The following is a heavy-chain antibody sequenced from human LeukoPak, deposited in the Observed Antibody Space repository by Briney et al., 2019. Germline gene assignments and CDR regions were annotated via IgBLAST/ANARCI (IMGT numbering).Heavy chain of an antibody. Sequence: GGSLRLSCAASGFTFSSYWMHWVRQAPGKGLVWVSRINSDGTDTSYADSVKGRFTISRDNAKNTLYLQMNSLRAEDTAVYYCAREGTNAFQDSWGQGTLVTVSS. J-gene: IGHJ4*02. CDR3: AREGTNAFQDS. CDR2: INSDGTDT. D-gene: IGHD3-3*02. V-gene: IGHV3-74*01. CDR1: GFTFSSYW.